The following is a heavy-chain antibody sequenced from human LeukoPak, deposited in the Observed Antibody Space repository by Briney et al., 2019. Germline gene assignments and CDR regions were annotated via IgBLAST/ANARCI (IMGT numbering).Heavy chain of an antibody. CDR3: ARREIVATINY. Sequence: SGTLSLTCTVSGGSISSGSYYWSWIRQPAGKGLEWIGEINHSGSTNYNPSLKSRVTISVDTSKNQFSLKLSSVTAADTAVYYCARREIVATINYWGQGTLVTVSS. J-gene: IGHJ4*02. V-gene: IGHV4-61*10. D-gene: IGHD5-12*01. CDR2: INHSGST. CDR1: GGSISSGSYY.